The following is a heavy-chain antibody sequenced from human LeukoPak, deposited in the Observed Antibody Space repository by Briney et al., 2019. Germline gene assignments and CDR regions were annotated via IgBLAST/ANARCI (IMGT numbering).Heavy chain of an antibody. CDR2: IYYSGST. CDR3: ARHWDGYSFDY. CDR1: GFTFSSYAMH. Sequence: GSLRLSCAASGFTFSSYAMHWVRQPPGKGLEWIGSIYYSGSTYYNSSLKSRVTISVDTSKNQFSLKLSSVTAADTAVYYCARHWDGYSFDYWGQGTLVTVPS. V-gene: IGHV4-39*01. J-gene: IGHJ4*02. D-gene: IGHD5-24*01.